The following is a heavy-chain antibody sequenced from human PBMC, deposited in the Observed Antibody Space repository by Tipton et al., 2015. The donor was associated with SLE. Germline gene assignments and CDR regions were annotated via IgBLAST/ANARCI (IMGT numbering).Heavy chain of an antibody. CDR3: ARGRGIPGIVASGVDH. Sequence: SLRLSCAASGFTFSSYSMNWVRQAQGKGLEWVSSISSSSSYIYYADSVKGRFTSSRDNAKTSLYLQMNSLGAEDTAVYYCARGRGIPGIVASGVDHWGRGTLVTVSS. CDR1: GFTFSSYS. D-gene: IGHD6-13*01. CDR2: ISSSSSYI. J-gene: IGHJ4*02. V-gene: IGHV3-21*03.